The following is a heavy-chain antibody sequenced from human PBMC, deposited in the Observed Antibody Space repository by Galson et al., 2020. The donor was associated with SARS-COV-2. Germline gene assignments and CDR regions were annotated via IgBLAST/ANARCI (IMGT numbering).Heavy chain of an antibody. Sequence: GESLKISCAASGFTFSSYGMHWVRQAPGKGLEWVAVIWYDGSNKYYADSVKGRFTISRDNSKNTLYLQMNSLRAEDTAMYYCTRGVALGYCSSLNCYSFDPWGQGTLVTVSS. J-gene: IGHJ5*02. D-gene: IGHD2-2*01. CDR1: GFTFSSYG. V-gene: IGHV3-33*01. CDR2: IWYDGSNK. CDR3: TRGVALGYCSSLNCYSFDP.